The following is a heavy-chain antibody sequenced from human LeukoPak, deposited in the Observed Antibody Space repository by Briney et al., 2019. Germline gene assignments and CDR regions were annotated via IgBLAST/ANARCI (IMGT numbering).Heavy chain of an antibody. J-gene: IGHJ4*02. Sequence: GRPLRLSCAASGFTFSSYGMHWVRQAPGKGLEWVAVISYDGSNKYYADSVKGRFTISRDNSKNTLYLQMNSLRAEDTAVYYCAKDRYGGFRFNYWGQGTLVTVSS. CDR1: GFTFSSYG. CDR2: ISYDGSNK. V-gene: IGHV3-30*18. D-gene: IGHD1-26*01. CDR3: AKDRYGGFRFNY.